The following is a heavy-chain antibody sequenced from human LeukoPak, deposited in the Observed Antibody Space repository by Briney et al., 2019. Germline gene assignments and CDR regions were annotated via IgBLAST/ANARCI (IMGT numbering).Heavy chain of an antibody. CDR2: ISYDGSNK. CDR3: AGLTYYYDSSGPGY. CDR1: GFTFSSYA. J-gene: IGHJ4*02. D-gene: IGHD3-22*01. Sequence: GGSLRLSCAASGFTFSSYAMHWVRQAPGKGLEWVAVISYDGSNKYYAGSVKGRFTISRDNSKNTLYLQMNSLRAEDTAVYYCAGLTYYYDSSGPGYWGQGTLVTVSS. V-gene: IGHV3-30-3*01.